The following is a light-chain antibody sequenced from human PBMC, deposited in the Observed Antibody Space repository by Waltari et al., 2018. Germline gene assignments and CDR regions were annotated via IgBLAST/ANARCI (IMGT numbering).Light chain of an antibody. V-gene: IGKV1-39*01. CDR2: AAS. CDR1: QTISNY. CDR3: QQTYSSPYT. Sequence: DIQMTQSPSSLSASVGDRVTITCRASQTISNYLNWYQQKPGKAPKLLIYAASTLQSGVPSRFSGSGSVTDFTLTISSLQPEDFATYYCQQTYSSPYTFGQGTNLEIK. J-gene: IGKJ2*01.